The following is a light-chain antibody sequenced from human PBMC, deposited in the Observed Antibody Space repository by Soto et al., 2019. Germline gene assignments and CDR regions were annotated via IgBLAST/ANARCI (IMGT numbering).Light chain of an antibody. Sequence: DIQMTQSPSSLSASVGDRVTITCQASQDISNYLNWYQQRPGKAPKLLIYDASNLQTGVSSRFSGSGSGTDFTFTISSLQPEDIATYYCQQYTNVPITFGQGTRLEMK. CDR1: QDISNY. J-gene: IGKJ5*01. CDR3: QQYTNVPIT. V-gene: IGKV1-33*01. CDR2: DAS.